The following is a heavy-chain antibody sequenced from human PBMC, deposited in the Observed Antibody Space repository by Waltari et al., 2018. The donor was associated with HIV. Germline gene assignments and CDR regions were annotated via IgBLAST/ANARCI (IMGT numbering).Heavy chain of an antibody. CDR3: ASPGPLQVPYYYGMDV. CDR2: IYYSGST. J-gene: IGHJ6*02. CDR1: GGSISSSSYY. Sequence: QLQLQESGPGLVKPSETLSLTCTVSGGSISSSSYYWGWIRQPPGKGLEWIGSIYYSGSTYYNPSVMSRVTISVDTSKNQFSLKLSSVTAADTAVYYCASPGPLQVPYYYGMDVWGQGTTVTVSS. V-gene: IGHV4-39*01. D-gene: IGHD1-1*01.